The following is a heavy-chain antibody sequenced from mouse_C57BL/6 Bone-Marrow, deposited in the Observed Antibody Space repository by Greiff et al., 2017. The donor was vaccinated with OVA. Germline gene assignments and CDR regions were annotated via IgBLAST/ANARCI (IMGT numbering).Heavy chain of an antibody. CDR1: GFTFSDYG. V-gene: IGHV5-17*01. CDR3: AREDWFAY. Sequence: EVQVVESGGGLVKPGGSLTLSCAASGFTFSDYGMHWVRQAPEKGLEWVAYISSGSSTIHYADTVKGRFTISRDNAKNTLFLQMTSLRSEDTAMYYCAREDWFAYWGQGTLVTVSA. CDR2: ISSGSSTI. J-gene: IGHJ3*01.